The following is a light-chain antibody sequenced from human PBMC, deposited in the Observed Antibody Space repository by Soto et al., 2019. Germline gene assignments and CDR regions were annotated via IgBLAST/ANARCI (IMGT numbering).Light chain of an antibody. V-gene: IGKV1-39*01. CDR1: QSISSY. Sequence: DIQMTQSPSSLSASVGDRVTITCRASQSISSYLNWYQQKPGKAPKLLIYAASSLQSGVPSRFSGSGSGTDFTLTISSLQPEDFATYYCLQHNSYPMYTFGQGTKVDIK. CDR3: LQHNSYPMYT. J-gene: IGKJ2*01. CDR2: AAS.